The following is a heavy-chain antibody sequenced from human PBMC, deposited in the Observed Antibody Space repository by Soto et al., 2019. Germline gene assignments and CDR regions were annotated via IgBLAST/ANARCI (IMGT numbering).Heavy chain of an antibody. V-gene: IGHV3-30-3*01. CDR3: ARDPWGSSWKLDY. D-gene: IGHD6-13*01. CDR1: GFTFSSYA. J-gene: IGHJ4*02. Sequence: GGSLRLSCAASGFTFSSYAMHWVRQAPGKGLEWVAVISYDGSNKYYADSVKGRFTISRDNSKNTLYLQMNSLRAEDTAVYYCARDPWGSSWKLDYWGQGTLVTVSS. CDR2: ISYDGSNK.